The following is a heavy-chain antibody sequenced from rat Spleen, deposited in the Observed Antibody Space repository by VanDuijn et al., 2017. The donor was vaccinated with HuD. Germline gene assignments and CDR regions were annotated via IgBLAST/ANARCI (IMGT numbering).Heavy chain of an antibody. Sequence: QVQLKESGPGLVQPSQTLSLTCTVSGFSLTSHHVSWVRRPPGKGLEWIAAVSSGGNKYYDSTLKSRLSISRDTANSQVFLKMTSLQTDDTATYFCIRESLPGYNSHWFVYWGQGTLVTVSS. V-gene: IGHV2-6*01. D-gene: IGHD1-4*01. CDR1: GFSLTSHH. J-gene: IGHJ3*01. CDR2: VSSGGNK. CDR3: IRESLPGYNSHWFVY.